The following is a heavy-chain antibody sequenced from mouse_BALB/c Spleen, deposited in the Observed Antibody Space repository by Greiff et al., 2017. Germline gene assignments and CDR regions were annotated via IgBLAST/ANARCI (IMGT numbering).Heavy chain of an antibody. D-gene: IGHD2-3*01. CDR1: GYTFTDYA. J-gene: IGHJ2*01. CDR2: ISTYYGDA. CDR3: ARGGIYDGHYGDY. V-gene: IGHV1S137*01. Sequence: QVQLKQSGAELVRPGVSVKISCKGSGYTFTDYAMHWVKQSHAKSLEWIGVISTYYGDASYNQKFKGKATMTVDKSSSTAYMELARLTSEDSAIYYCARGGIYDGHYGDYWGQGTTLTVSS.